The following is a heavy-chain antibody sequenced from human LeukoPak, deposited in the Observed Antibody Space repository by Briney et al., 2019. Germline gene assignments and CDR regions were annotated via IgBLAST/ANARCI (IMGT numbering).Heavy chain of an antibody. V-gene: IGHV3-21*01. CDR1: GFTFSSYS. CDR2: ISSSSSYI. Sequence: GGSLRLSCAASGFTFSSYSMNWVRQAPGKGLEWVSSISSSSSYIYYADSVKGRFTTSRDNAKNSLYLQMNSLRAEDTAVYYCARSGALGYSYGDGYFDYWGQGTLVTVSS. J-gene: IGHJ4*02. D-gene: IGHD5-18*01. CDR3: ARSGALGYSYGDGYFDY.